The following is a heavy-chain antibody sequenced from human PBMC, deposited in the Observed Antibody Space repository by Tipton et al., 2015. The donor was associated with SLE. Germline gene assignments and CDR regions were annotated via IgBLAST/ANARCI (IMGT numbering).Heavy chain of an antibody. CDR3: ASTIATRRGI. Sequence: TLSFTCAVYGGSFSGYYWSWIRQPPGKGLEWIGEINHSGSTNYNPSLKSRVTISVDTSKNQFSLKLSSVTAADTAVYYCASTIATRRGIWGQGTLVTVSS. V-gene: IGHV4-34*01. J-gene: IGHJ4*02. D-gene: IGHD6-6*01. CDR1: GGSFSGYY. CDR2: INHSGST.